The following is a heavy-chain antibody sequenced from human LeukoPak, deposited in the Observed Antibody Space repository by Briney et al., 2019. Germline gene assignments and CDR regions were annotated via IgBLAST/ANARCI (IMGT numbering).Heavy chain of an antibody. CDR3: ARAPTYYYDSSGYYPFDY. J-gene: IGHJ4*02. V-gene: IGHV4-61*02. CDR1: GGSISSGSYY. Sequence: SETLSLTCTVSGGSISSGSYYWSWIRQPAGKGLEWIGRIYTSGSTNYNPSLKSRFTISVDTSKNQFSLKLSSVTAADTAVYYCARAPTYYYDSSGYYPFDYWGQGTLVTVSS. D-gene: IGHD3-22*01. CDR2: IYTSGST.